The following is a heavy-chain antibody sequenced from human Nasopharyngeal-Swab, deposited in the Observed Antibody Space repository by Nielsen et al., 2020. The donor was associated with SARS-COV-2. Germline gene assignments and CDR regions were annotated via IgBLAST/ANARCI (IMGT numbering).Heavy chain of an antibody. CDR2: ISAASVNT. V-gene: IGHV3-23*01. J-gene: IGHJ4*02. CDR1: EFTFSSYA. D-gene: IGHD7-27*01. Sequence: GGSLRLSCAASEFTFSSYAMSWVRQAPGKGLEWVSAISAASVNTQYANSVKGRFTISRDNPKNTLYLQMNTLRAEDTAIYYCAKQSANWGSYFDYWGQGTLVTVSS. CDR3: AKQSANWGSYFDY.